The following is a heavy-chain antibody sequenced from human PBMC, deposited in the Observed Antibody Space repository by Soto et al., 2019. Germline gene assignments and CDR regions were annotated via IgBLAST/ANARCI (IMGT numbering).Heavy chain of an antibody. CDR3: ARRYYDYDAPVGSDY. D-gene: IGHD5-12*01. J-gene: IGHJ4*02. CDR1: GYTFTSYG. Sequence: QVQLVQSGAEVKKPGASVKVSCKASGYTFTSYGISWVRQAPGQGLEWMGWISAYNGNTNYAQKLQGRVTMTPDTSTSTAYMELRSLRSDDTAVYYCARRYYDYDAPVGSDYWGQGTLVTVSS. V-gene: IGHV1-18*01. CDR2: ISAYNGNT.